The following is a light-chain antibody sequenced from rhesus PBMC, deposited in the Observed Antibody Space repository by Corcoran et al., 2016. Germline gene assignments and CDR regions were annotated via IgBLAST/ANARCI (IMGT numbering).Light chain of an antibody. J-gene: IGKJ1*01. V-gene: IGKV3-31*02. CDR2: GAS. CDR3: QETSNLWT. CDR1: QSVSIY. Sequence: EIVMTQSPATLSLSPGETATISCRTSQSVSIYLAWSKPKPWQAPRLLFFGASSRATGNPDRFSGSGAGTDFTLTISSLEPEDFAVYYCQETSNLWTFGQGTKVEIK.